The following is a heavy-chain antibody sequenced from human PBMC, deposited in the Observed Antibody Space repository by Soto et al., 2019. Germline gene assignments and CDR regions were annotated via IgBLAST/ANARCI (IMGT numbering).Heavy chain of an antibody. D-gene: IGHD3-22*01. CDR2: INPSGGST. J-gene: IGHJ4*02. CDR1: GYTFTSYY. CDR3: ATLRYDSSVAGYFGC. Sequence: ASVKVSCKVSGYTFTSYYMHWVRQAPGQGLEWMGIINPSGGSTSYAQKFQGRVTMTRDTSTSTVYMELSSLRSEDTAVYYCATLRYDSSVAGYFGCWGKGTLVTISS. V-gene: IGHV1-46*01.